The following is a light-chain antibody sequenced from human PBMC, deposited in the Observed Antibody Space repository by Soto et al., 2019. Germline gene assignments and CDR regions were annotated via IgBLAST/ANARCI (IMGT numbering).Light chain of an antibody. J-gene: IGKJ4*01. CDR1: QGIAPY. Sequence: DVQMTQSRASLSAFVGDRVTITCRASQGIAPYLAWFQQKPGKVPKLLIYATSTLQSGVPSRFSGSGSGTDFTLTISSLQPEDVGTYYCQKYNSASLTFGGGTKVEIK. CDR3: QKYNSASLT. V-gene: IGKV1-27*01. CDR2: ATS.